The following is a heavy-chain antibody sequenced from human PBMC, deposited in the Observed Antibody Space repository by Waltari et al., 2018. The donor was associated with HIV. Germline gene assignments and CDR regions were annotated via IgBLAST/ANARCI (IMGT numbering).Heavy chain of an antibody. V-gene: IGHV1-3*01. CDR3: VRDMSDTPVGPDMDV. CDR1: GYSFTRYP. CDR2: INGANGNT. D-gene: IGHD5-18*01. Sequence: QVQFVQSGAEVKKPGASVKVSCTTSGYSFTRYPMNWVRQAPGQRLEWMGWINGANGNTKYSQKFQGRVTITRDTSASTAYMELSSLRSEDTAVYYCVRDMSDTPVGPDMDVWGQGTTVTVSS. J-gene: IGHJ6*02.